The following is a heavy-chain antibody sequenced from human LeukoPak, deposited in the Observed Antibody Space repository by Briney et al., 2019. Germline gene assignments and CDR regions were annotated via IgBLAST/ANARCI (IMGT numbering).Heavy chain of an antibody. V-gene: IGHV3-23*01. CDR1: GFTFSSYG. CDR3: ARDQTPFV. CDR2: ISGSGGST. Sequence: GESLKISCAASGFTFSSYGMSWVRQAPGKGLEWVSAISGSGGSTYYADSVKGRFTISRDNSKNTLYLQMNSLRAEDTAVYYCARDQTPFVWGQGTLVTVSS. J-gene: IGHJ4*02.